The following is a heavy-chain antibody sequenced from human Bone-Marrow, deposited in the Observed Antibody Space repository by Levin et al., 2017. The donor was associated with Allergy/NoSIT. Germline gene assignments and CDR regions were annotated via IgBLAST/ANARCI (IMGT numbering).Heavy chain of an antibody. V-gene: IGHV3-30*18. D-gene: IGHD2-15*01. Sequence: GESLKISCAASGFTFSSYGMHWVRQAPGKGLEWVAVISYDGSNKYSADSVKGLFTISRDNSKNTLYLQMNILRAEDTAVYYCAKQYCSGGSCCPQYFEHWGQGTLVTVSS. CDR1: GFTFSSYG. CDR2: ISYDGSNK. J-gene: IGHJ1*01. CDR3: AKQYCSGGSCCPQYFEH.